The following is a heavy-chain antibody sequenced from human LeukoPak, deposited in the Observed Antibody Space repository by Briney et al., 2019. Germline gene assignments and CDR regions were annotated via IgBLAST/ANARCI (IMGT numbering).Heavy chain of an antibody. V-gene: IGHV4-39*01. CDR2: IYYSGST. CDR3: ARSQLTLYYFDY. J-gene: IGHJ4*02. D-gene: IGHD1-1*01. CDR1: GGSISSSSYY. Sequence: TSETLSLTCTVSGGSISSSSYYWGWIRQPLGKGLEWIGSIYYSGSTYYNPSLKSRVTISVDTSKNQFSLKLSSVAAADTAVYYCARSQLTLYYFDYWGQGTLVPVSS.